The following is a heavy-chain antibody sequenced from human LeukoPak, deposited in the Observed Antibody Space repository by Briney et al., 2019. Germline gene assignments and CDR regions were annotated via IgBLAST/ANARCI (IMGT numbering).Heavy chain of an antibody. CDR2: ISSSSSSI. J-gene: IGHJ4*02. V-gene: IGHV3-48*01. Sequence: PGGSLRLSCAASGFTFSSYSMNWVRQAPGKGLEWVSYISSSSSSIYYADSVKGRFTISRDNAKNSLYLQMNSLRAEDAAVYYCVRSRLNYYFDYWGQGTLVTVSS. CDR3: VRSRLNYYFDY. CDR1: GFTFSSYS.